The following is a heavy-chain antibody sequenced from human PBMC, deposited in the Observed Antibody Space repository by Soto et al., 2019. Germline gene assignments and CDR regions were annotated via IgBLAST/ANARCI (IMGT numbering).Heavy chain of an antibody. Sequence: EVQLVESGGALVQPGGSLSLSCAASGFSFSSYSMNWVRQAPGKGLQWVSYISSGSRTIYYADSVKGRFTLSRVNAKKSLYLQMSSPRAEEAAMFCSARSWSGELFGAFDIWGPGTRVTGSS. V-gene: IGHV3-48*01. CDR2: ISSGSRTI. CDR1: GFSFSSYS. CDR3: ARSWSGELFGAFDI. J-gene: IGHJ3*02. D-gene: IGHD3-10*01.